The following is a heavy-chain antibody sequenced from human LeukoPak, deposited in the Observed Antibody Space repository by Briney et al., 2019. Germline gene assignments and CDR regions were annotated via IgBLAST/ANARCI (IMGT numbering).Heavy chain of an antibody. CDR1: GFTFSSYG. V-gene: IGHV3-30*18. D-gene: IGHD3-10*01. CDR3: AKEGGPPGLLWFGEAHFDY. Sequence: GGSLRLSCAASGFTFSSYGMHWVRQAPGKGLEWVAVISYDGSNKYYADSVKGRFTISRDNSKNTLYLQMNSLRAEDTAVYYCAKEGGPPGLLWFGEAHFDYWGQGTLVTVSS. CDR2: ISYDGSNK. J-gene: IGHJ4*02.